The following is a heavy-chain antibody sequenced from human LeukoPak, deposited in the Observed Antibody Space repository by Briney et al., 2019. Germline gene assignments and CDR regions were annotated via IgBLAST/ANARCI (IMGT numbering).Heavy chain of an antibody. Sequence: GASVKVSCKTSGGTFSNYAISWVRQAPGQGLEWMGRIIPILGIANYAQNFQGRVTITADKSTSTAYMELSSLRSEDTAVYYCAREWTYSNYYNYYYGMDVWGQGTTVTVSS. J-gene: IGHJ6*02. CDR2: IIPILGIA. CDR1: GGTFSNYA. D-gene: IGHD4-11*01. V-gene: IGHV1-69*04. CDR3: AREWTYSNYYNYYYGMDV.